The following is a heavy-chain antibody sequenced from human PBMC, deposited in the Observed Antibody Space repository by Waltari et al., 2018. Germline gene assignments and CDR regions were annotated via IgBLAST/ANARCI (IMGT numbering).Heavy chain of an antibody. Sequence: QITLKESGPTLVKPTQTLTLTCTFSGFSLSTSGVGVGWIRQPPGKALEWLALIYWNADKRNSPALKSRLTITKDTSKNQVVLTMTNMDPVDTATYYCAHTTYPKVVPALGMFDYWGQGTLVTVSS. CDR2: IYWNADK. CDR1: GFSLSTSGVG. D-gene: IGHD2-2*01. CDR3: AHTTYPKVVPALGMFDY. V-gene: IGHV2-5*01. J-gene: IGHJ4*02.